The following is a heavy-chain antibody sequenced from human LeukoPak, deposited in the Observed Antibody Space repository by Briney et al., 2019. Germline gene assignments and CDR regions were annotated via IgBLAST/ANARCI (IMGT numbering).Heavy chain of an antibody. CDR2: ISSDGSTT. CDR3: ARGAYYSYDY. J-gene: IGHJ4*02. Sequence: GGSLRLSCAASGFIFSTYRMHWVRQAPEKGLVWVSHISSDGSTTRYADSVKGRFTISRDNAKNTLYLQMNSLRAEDTAVYYCARGAYYSYDYWGQGTLVTVSS. V-gene: IGHV3-74*01. CDR1: GFIFSTYR. D-gene: IGHD3-10*01.